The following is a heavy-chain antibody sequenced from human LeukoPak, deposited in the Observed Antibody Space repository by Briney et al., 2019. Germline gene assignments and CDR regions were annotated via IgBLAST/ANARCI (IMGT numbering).Heavy chain of an antibody. J-gene: IGHJ4*02. Sequence: GGSLRLSCAASGFTFRSYSMNWVRKAPGKGLEWVSSISYGSSDIYYADSVKGRFTISRDNAKNSLFLQMNSLRAEDTAVYYCARCSGGTCHHSDDYWGQGTLVTVSS. D-gene: IGHD2-15*01. CDR1: GFTFRSYS. V-gene: IGHV3-21*01. CDR2: ISYGSSDI. CDR3: ARCSGGTCHHSDDY.